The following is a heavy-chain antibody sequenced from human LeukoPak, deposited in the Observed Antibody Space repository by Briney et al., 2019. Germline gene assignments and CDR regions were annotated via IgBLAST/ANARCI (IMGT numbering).Heavy chain of an antibody. Sequence: ASVKVSCKASGYTFTDYYMHWVRQAPGQGLEWMGWINPNSGGTNYEQKFQGRVTMTRDTSISTAYMELSRLRSDDTAVYYCARESGSGSSFDYWGQGTLVTVSS. CDR3: ARESGSGSSFDY. J-gene: IGHJ4*02. CDR2: INPNSGGT. V-gene: IGHV1-2*02. D-gene: IGHD3-10*01. CDR1: GYTFTDYY.